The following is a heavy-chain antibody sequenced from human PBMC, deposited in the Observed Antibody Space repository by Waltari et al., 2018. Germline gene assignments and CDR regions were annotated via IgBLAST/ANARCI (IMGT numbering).Heavy chain of an antibody. Sequence: QVQLVQSGAEVKKPGSSVKVSCKASGGTFSNHGISWVRQAPGQGAGWMGGIIPILEIANYAQNFQGRVTISADESTSTAYMELSSLRSDDTALYYCATSLHVTGTTAAFDIWGQGTMVTVSS. J-gene: IGHJ3*02. D-gene: IGHD1-20*01. CDR1: GGTFSNHG. V-gene: IGHV1-69*04. CDR3: ATSLHVTGTTAAFDI. CDR2: IIPILEIA.